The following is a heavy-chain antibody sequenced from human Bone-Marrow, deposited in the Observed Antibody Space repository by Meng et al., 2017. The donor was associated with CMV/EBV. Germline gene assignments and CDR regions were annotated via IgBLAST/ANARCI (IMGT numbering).Heavy chain of an antibody. CDR2: IYSGGSST. Sequence: GGSLRLSCAASGFTFSSYWMSWVRQAPGKGLEWVSVIYSGGSSTYYADSVKGRFTISRDNSKNTLYLQMNSLRAEDTAVYYCVGPDYGAGTQGTYYYYGMDVWGQGTTVTVSS. V-gene: IGHV3-23*03. CDR1: GFTFSSYW. CDR3: VGPDYGAGTQGTYYYYGMDV. J-gene: IGHJ6*02. D-gene: IGHD3-10*01.